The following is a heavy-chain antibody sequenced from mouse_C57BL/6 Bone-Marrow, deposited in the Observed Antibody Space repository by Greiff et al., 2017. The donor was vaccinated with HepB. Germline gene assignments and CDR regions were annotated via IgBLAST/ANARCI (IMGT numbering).Heavy chain of an antibody. CDR2: ISYDGSN. CDR1: GYSITSGYY. Sequence: EVKLMESGPGLVKPSQSLSLSCSVTGYSITSGYYWNWIRQVPGNKLEWMGYISYDGSNNYNQSLKNRITITRDTSKNQFFLKLKSVTTEDTATYYCASGGLTYYAMDYWGQGTSVTVSS. CDR3: ASGGLTYYAMDY. J-gene: IGHJ4*01. V-gene: IGHV3-6*01.